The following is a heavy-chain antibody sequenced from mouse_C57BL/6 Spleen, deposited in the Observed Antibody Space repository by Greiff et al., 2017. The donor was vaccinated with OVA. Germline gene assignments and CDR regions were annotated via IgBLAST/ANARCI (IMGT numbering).Heavy chain of an antibody. CDR3: ASGSSYWYFDV. J-gene: IGHJ1*03. CDR2: IDPSDSET. D-gene: IGHD1-1*01. V-gene: IGHV1-52*01. Sequence: VQLQQPGAELVRPGSSVKLSCKASGYTFTSYWMHWVKQRPIQGLEWIGNIDPSDSETHYNQKFKDKATLTVDKSSSTAYMQLSSLRSEDSAVYYCASGSSYWYFDVWGTGTTVTVSS. CDR1: GYTFTSYW.